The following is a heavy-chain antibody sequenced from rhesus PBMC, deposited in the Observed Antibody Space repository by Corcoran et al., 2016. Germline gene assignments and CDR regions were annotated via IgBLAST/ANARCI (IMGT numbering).Heavy chain of an antibody. Sequence: QVQLQESGPGLVTPSETLSITCAVSGGSISGFYWNWIRQPPGEGLEWIGYICGMSEHTDDTASIDTRFTITSDTSQNQCSLKLTAVTAADSAVYYCARFAGYYPDFDYWGQGVLVTVSA. CDR1: GGSISGFY. V-gene: IGHV4-165*02. CDR3: ARFAGYYPDFDY. D-gene: IGHD3-28*01. J-gene: IGHJ4*01. CDR2: ICGMSEHT.